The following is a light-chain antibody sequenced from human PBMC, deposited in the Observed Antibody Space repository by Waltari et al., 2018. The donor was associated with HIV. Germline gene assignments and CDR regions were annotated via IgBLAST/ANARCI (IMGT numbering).Light chain of an antibody. CDR1: NIERKR. CDR3: QVWDSSSDHVL. V-gene: IGLV3-21*04. Sequence: SSVLTQPPSVSVAPGKTDRITCGGNNIERKRAHWYQEKPGQAPALVIYYDSDRPAGIPELFSGSNSGDTATLTISRVGDGDEADYYCQVWDSSSDHVLFGGGTKLTVL. J-gene: IGLJ3*02. CDR2: YDS.